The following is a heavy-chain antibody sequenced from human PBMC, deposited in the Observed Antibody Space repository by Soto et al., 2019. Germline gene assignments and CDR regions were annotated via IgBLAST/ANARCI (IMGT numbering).Heavy chain of an antibody. CDR1: GFTFSSYA. J-gene: IGHJ6*02. D-gene: IGHD5-18*01. CDR2: ISYDGSNK. CDR3: ARVSGYSYGPFYYYGMDV. V-gene: IGHV3-30-3*01. Sequence: SLRLSCAASGFTFSSYAMHWVRQAPGKGLEWVAVISYDGSNKYYADSVKGRFTISRDNSKNTLYLQMNSLRAEDTAVYYCARVSGYSYGPFYYYGMDVWGQGTTVTVSS.